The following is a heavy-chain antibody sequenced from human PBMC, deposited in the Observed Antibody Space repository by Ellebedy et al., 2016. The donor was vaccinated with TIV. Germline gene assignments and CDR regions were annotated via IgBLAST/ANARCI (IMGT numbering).Heavy chain of an antibody. CDR1: GDSVSSNSAA. J-gene: IGHJ6*02. CDR3: AKLGFDILTGSGGMDV. Sequence: SQTLSLTCAISGDSVSSNSAAWNWIRQSPSRGLEWLGRTYYRSKWYNDYAVSVKSRISINPDTSKNQFSLLLNSVTPEDTAVYYCAKLGFDILTGSGGMDVWGQGTTVTVSS. V-gene: IGHV6-1*01. CDR2: TYYRSKWYN. D-gene: IGHD3-9*01.